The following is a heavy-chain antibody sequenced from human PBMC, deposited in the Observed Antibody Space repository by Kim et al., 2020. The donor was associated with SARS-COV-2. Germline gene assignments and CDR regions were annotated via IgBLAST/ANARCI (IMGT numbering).Heavy chain of an antibody. CDR1: GASISSYF. D-gene: IGHD1-26*01. Sequence: SETLSLTCIVSGASISSYFWSWIRQSPGKGLEWIAFTSYSGFTNYNPSLKSRITMSLDTSKNQFSLRLTSVTAADTAMYYCARLVGGTWGDYWGQGTLVTVSS. CDR3: ARLVGGTWGDY. CDR2: TSYSGFT. V-gene: IGHV4-59*01. J-gene: IGHJ4*02.